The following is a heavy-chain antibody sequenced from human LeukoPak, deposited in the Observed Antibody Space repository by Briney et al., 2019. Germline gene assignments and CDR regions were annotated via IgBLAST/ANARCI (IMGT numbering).Heavy chain of an antibody. CDR2: IYYSGST. Sequence: SETLSLTCTVSGGSISSSNYYWGWIRQPPGKGLEWIGTIYYSGSTYYNPSLKSRVTISVDTSKNQFSLKLNSVTAADTAVYYCARRHSSGWSPLYYFDYWGQGTLITVSS. CDR3: ARRHSSGWSPLYYFDY. V-gene: IGHV4-39*01. J-gene: IGHJ4*02. D-gene: IGHD6-19*01. CDR1: GGSISSSNYY.